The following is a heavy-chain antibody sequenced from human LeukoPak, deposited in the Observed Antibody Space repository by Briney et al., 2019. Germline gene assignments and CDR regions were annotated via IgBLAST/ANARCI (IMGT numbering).Heavy chain of an antibody. Sequence: GASVKVSCKVSGYTFTSYGISWVRQAPGQGLEWMGWISAYNGNTNYAQKLQGRVTMTTDTSTSTAYMELRSLRSDDTAVYYCARDNEWELSYYFDYWGQGTLVTVSS. D-gene: IGHD1-26*01. CDR1: GYTFTSYG. CDR3: ARDNEWELSYYFDY. V-gene: IGHV1-18*01. J-gene: IGHJ4*02. CDR2: ISAYNGNT.